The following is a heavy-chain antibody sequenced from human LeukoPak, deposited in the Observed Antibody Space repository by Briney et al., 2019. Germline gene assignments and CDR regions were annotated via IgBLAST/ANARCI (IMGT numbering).Heavy chain of an antibody. CDR2: IKSKTDGGTT. D-gene: IGHD3-10*01. V-gene: IGHV3-15*01. CDR3: TTAYYYGSGTALDY. Sequence: GGSLRLSCAASGFTVNNAWMSWVRLAPGKGLEWVGRIKSKTDGGTTDYAAPVKGRFTISRDDSKNTLYVQMNSLKTEDTAVYYCTTAYYYGSGTALDYWGQGTLVTVSS. CDR1: GFTVNNAW. J-gene: IGHJ4*02.